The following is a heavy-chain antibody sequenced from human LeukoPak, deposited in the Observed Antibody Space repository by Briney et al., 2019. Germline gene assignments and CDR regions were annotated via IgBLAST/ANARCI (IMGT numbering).Heavy chain of an antibody. D-gene: IGHD3-22*01. J-gene: IGHJ4*02. V-gene: IGHV1-2*02. CDR3: ARDLTIHYYDSSDPLGY. Sequence: ASVKVSCKASGYTFTGYYVHWVRQAPGQGLEWMGWINPNSGGTNYAQKFQGRVTMTRDTSISTAYMELSRLRSDDTAVYYCARDLTIHYYDSSDPLGYWGQGTLVTVSS. CDR2: INPNSGGT. CDR1: GYTFTGYY.